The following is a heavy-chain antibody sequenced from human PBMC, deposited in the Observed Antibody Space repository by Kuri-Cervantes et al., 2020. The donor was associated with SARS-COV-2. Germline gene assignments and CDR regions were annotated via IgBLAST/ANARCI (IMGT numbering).Heavy chain of an antibody. J-gene: IGHJ4*02. CDR2: INSDGSST. CDR3: VRDRTILDYFDY. Sequence: GESLKISCAASGFTFSSYWMHWVRQAPGKGLVWVSRINSDGSSTSYADSVKGRFTISRDNAKNTLYLQMNSLRAEDTAVYYCVRDRTILDYFDYWGQGTLVTVSS. V-gene: IGHV3-74*01. D-gene: IGHD3-9*01. CDR1: GFTFSSYW.